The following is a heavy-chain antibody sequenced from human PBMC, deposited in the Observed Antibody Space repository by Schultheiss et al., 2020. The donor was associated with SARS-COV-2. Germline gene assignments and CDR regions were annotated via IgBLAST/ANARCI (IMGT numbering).Heavy chain of an antibody. Sequence: GESLKISCAASGFTFSNYGMHWVRQAPGKGLEWVSSISSSSSYIYYADSVKGRFTISRDNAKNSLYLQMNSLRAEDTALYYCARGVRYYFSAMDVWGQGTPVTVSS. CDR2: ISSSSSYI. CDR1: GFTFSNYG. J-gene: IGHJ6*02. CDR3: ARGVRYYFSAMDV. D-gene: IGHD3-10*01. V-gene: IGHV3-21*04.